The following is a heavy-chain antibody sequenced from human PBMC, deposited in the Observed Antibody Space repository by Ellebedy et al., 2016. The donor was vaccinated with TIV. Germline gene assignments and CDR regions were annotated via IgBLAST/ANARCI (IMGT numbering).Heavy chain of an antibody. CDR1: GGSFSGYY. D-gene: IGHD3-22*01. CDR2: INHSGST. Sequence: MPSETLSLTCAVYGGSFSGYYWSWIRQPPGKGLEWIGEINHSGSTNYNTSLKSRVTISVDTSKNQFSLKLSSVTAADTAVYYCARVNYYDSSGYYYFSSWFDPWGQGTLVTVSS. CDR3: ARVNYYDSSGYYYFSSWFDP. J-gene: IGHJ5*02. V-gene: IGHV4-34*01.